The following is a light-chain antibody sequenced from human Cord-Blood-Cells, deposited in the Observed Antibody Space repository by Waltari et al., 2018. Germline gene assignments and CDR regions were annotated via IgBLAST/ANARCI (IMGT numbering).Light chain of an antibody. Sequence: QSALTQPASVSGSPGQSITISCTGTSSDVGRYNLVSWYQQHPGKAPKLMIYEGSKRRSGVSNRFSGSKSGNTASLTISGLQAEDEADYYCCSYAGSSTSWVFGGGTKLTVL. CDR2: EGS. CDR3: CSYAGSSTSWV. V-gene: IGLV2-23*01. J-gene: IGLJ3*02. CDR1: SSDVGRYNL.